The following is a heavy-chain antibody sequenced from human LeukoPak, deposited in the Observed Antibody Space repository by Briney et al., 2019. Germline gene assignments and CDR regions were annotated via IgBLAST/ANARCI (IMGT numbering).Heavy chain of an antibody. CDR2: ISSRGGDT. J-gene: IGHJ4*02. V-gene: IGHV3-23*01. Sequence: PGGSLRLSCAASGFTFSSYGMSWVRQAPGKGLEWVSAISSRGGDTYHADSVKGRFTISRDNSKNTLYVQMNSLRAEDTAVYYCAKRVAYNSGYYWDYWGQGTLVTVSS. CDR1: GFTFSSYG. CDR3: AKRVAYNSGYYWDY. D-gene: IGHD6-19*01.